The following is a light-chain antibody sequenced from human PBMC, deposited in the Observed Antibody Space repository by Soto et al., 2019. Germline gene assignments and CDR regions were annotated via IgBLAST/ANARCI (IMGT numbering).Light chain of an antibody. CDR2: EGR. V-gene: IGLV2-8*01. CDR3: SSYAGGDSFV. J-gene: IGLJ1*01. CDR1: SNDVGGYNY. Sequence: QSALTQPPSASGSPGQSVTISCTGTSNDVGGYNYVSWYQQHPGKAPKLLLHEGRDRPSGVPDRFSGSKSGNTASLTVSGLQAEDEADYYCSSYAGGDSFVFGTGTKLTVL.